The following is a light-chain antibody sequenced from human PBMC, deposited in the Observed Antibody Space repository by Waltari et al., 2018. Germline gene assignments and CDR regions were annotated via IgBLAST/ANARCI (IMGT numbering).Light chain of an antibody. V-gene: IGLV2-14*01. J-gene: IGLJ3*02. CDR3: SSHTTSSIWV. CDR2: EVS. Sequence: QSALTQPASVSGSLGQSITTSCTGTSSDVGGSNFFPWYQQNPGKAPKLMIYEVSNRPSGVSNRFSGSKSGNTASLTISGLQAEDEADYYCSSHTTSSIWVFGGGTKVTVL. CDR1: SSDVGGSNF.